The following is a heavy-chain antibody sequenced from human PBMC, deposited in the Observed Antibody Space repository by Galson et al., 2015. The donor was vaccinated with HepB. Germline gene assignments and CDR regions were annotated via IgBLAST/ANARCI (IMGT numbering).Heavy chain of an antibody. CDR3: VKNNPHSSSWYPGYDY. Sequence: SLRLSCATSGFTFSTYAMSWVRQAPGKGLEWLSAISGSGEYIYYADSVKGRFTISRDNSKNTLYLQMNSLRAEDTALYYCVKNNPHSSSWYPGYDYWGQGALVTVSS. V-gene: IGHV3-23*01. J-gene: IGHJ4*02. D-gene: IGHD6-13*01. CDR1: GFTFSTYA. CDR2: ISGSGEYI.